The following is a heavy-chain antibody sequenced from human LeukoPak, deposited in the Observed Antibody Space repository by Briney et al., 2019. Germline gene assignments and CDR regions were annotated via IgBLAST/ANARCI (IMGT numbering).Heavy chain of an antibody. CDR2: IYSGGST. CDR3: AREMTTDYYYYGMDV. V-gene: IGHV3-53*01. D-gene: IGHD4-11*01. J-gene: IGHJ6*02. CDR1: GFTVSSNY. Sequence: GGSLRLSCAASGFTVSSNYMSWVRQAPGKGLEWGSGIYSGGSTYYADSVKGRFTISRDNSKNTLYLQMNSLRAEDTAVYYCAREMTTDYYYYGMDVWGQGTTVTVSS.